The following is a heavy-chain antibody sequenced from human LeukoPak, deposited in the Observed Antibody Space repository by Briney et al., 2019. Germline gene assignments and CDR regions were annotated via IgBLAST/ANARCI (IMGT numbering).Heavy chain of an antibody. CDR3: ARGYDSSGYLFQH. J-gene: IGHJ1*01. Sequence: TGGSLRLSCAASGFTFSRYSMNWVRQAPGKGLEWVSSIGSSSNYTYYADSVKGRFTISRDNAKNSLYLQMNSLRAEDTAVYYCARGYDSSGYLFQHWGQGTLVTVSS. CDR2: IGSSSNYT. CDR1: GFTFSRYS. V-gene: IGHV3-21*01. D-gene: IGHD3-22*01.